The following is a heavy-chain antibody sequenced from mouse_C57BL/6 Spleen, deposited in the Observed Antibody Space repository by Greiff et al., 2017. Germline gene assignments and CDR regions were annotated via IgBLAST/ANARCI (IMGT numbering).Heavy chain of an antibody. CDR3: ARSPPWYFDV. J-gene: IGHJ1*03. V-gene: IGHV5-9*01. Sequence: EVMLVESGGGLVKPGGSLKLSCAASGFTFSSYTMSWVRQTPEKRLEWVATISGGGGNTYYPDSVKGRFTISRDNAKNTLYLQMSSLRSEDTALYYCARSPPWYFDVWGTGTTVTVSS. CDR1: GFTFSSYT. CDR2: ISGGGGNT.